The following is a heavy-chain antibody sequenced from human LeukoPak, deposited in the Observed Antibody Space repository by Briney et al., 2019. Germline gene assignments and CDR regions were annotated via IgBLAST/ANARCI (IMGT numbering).Heavy chain of an antibody. J-gene: IGHJ4*02. CDR2: IYHGGST. D-gene: IGHD3-22*01. Sequence: SETLSLTSTVSGVSITSYYWSWIRQPPGKGLEWIWSIYHGGSTNDNPSLKSRVTTSVDTSTIQFSLKLSSVTAADTAVYYCARRGYYYDSSHYYYFDYWGQGTLVTVSS. CDR1: GVSITSYY. CDR3: ARRGYYYDSSHYYYFDY. V-gene: IGHV4-59*08.